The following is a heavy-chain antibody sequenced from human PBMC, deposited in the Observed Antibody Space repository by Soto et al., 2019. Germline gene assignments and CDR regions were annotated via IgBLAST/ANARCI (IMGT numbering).Heavy chain of an antibody. CDR2: IYHTGST. D-gene: IGHD3-3*01. CDR3: ARDAGLRFVNV. CDR1: GGSISIGGYY. V-gene: IGHV4-31*03. Sequence: QVQLQESGPGLVKPSQTLSLTCTVSGGSISIGGYYWSWIRQHPGKVLEWIGYIYHTGSTYYNPSVKSRVTISVDTSKSQFSLRVSSVTAADTAVYFCARDAGLRFVNVWGQGTAVTVSS. J-gene: IGHJ6*02.